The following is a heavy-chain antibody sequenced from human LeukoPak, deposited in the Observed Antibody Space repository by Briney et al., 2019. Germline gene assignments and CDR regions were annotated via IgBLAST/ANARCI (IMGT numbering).Heavy chain of an antibody. J-gene: IGHJ6*02. CDR1: GGTFSSYA. CDR2: IIPIFGTA. V-gene: IGHV1-69*13. CDR3: ARVQGYCSGGSCYRRNYYYGMDV. Sequence: ASVKVSCKASGGTFSSYAISWVRQAPGQGLEWMGGIIPIFGTANYAQKFQGRVTITADESTSTAYMELSSLRSEDTAVYYCARVQGYCSGGSCYRRNYYYGMDVWGQGTTVTVSS. D-gene: IGHD2-15*01.